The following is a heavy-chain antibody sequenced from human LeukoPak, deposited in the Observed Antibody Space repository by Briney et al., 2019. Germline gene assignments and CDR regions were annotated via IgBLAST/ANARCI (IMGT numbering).Heavy chain of an antibody. CDR3: ARDATQYRPSYYFDY. Sequence: PGGSLRLSCAASGFTFDDYAMHWVRQAPGKGLEWVSGISWNSGSIGYADSVKGRFTISRDNAKNSLYLQMNSLRAEDTAVYYCARDATQYRPSYYFDYWGQGTLVTVSS. J-gene: IGHJ4*02. D-gene: IGHD2-2*02. CDR2: ISWNSGSI. CDR1: GFTFDDYA. V-gene: IGHV3-9*01.